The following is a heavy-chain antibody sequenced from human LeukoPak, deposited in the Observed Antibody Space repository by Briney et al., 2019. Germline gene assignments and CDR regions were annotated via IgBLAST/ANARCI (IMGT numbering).Heavy chain of an antibody. D-gene: IGHD5-24*01. V-gene: IGHV1-18*01. CDR2: ISTYNGNT. CDR3: AREIATIYYFDY. Sequence: ASVKVSCKASGYSFTSYGISWVRQAPGQGLEWMGWISTYNGNTNYAQKLQGRVTMTTDTSTSTAYMELRSLRSDDTAVYYCAREIATIYYFDYWVQGTLVTVSS. J-gene: IGHJ4*02. CDR1: GYSFTSYG.